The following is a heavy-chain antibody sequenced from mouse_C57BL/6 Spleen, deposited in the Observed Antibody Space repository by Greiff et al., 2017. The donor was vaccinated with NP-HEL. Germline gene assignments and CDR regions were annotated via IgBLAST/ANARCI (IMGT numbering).Heavy chain of an antibody. D-gene: IGHD3-3*01. V-gene: IGHV14-3*01. CDR3: ARLGKGTGYFDV. J-gene: IGHJ1*03. CDR2: FDPANGNT. CDR1: GFNIKNTY. Sequence: EVQLQQSVAELVRPGASVKLSCTASGFNIKNTYMHWVKQRPEPGLEWIGRFDPANGNTKYAPKFQGKATITADTSSNTAYLQLSSMTSEDTAIYVCARLGKGTGYFDVWGTGTTVTVSS.